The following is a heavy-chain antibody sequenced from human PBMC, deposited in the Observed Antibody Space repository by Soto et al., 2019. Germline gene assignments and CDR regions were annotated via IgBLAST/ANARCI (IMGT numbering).Heavy chain of an antibody. D-gene: IGHD6-19*01. J-gene: IGHJ4*02. V-gene: IGHV4-30-2*01. CDR2: IYHSGST. Sequence: QVRDRVSERIRTSETLSLTCAVSGGSISSGGYSWSWIRQPPGKGLEWIGYIYHSGSTYYNPSLKSRVTISVDRSKNQFSLKLSSVTAADTAVYYCARAGGLGAVAADYWGQGTLVTVSS. CDR3: ARAGGLGAVAADY. CDR1: GGSISSGGYS.